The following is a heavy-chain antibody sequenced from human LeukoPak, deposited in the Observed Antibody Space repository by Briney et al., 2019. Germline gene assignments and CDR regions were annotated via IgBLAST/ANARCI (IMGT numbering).Heavy chain of an antibody. D-gene: IGHD2-2*02. CDR1: GGSISSYY. J-gene: IGHJ3*02. CDR3: ARTLYCSSTSCYNAFDI. CDR2: IYTSGST. V-gene: IGHV4-4*07. Sequence: SETLSLTCTVSGGSISSYYWSWIRQPAGKGLEWIGRIYTSGSTNYNPSLKSRVTISVDTSKNQFSLKLSSVTAADTAVYYCARTLYCSSTSCYNAFDIRGQGTMVTVSS.